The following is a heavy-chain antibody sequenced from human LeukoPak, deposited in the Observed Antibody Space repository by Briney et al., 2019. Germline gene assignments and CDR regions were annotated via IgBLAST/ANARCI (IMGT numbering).Heavy chain of an antibody. V-gene: IGHV4-34*01. Sequence: SETLSLTCAVYGGSFSGYYWSWIRQPPGKGLEWIGEINHSGSTNYNPSLKSRVTISVDTPKNQFSLKLSSVTAADTAVYYCARRAGAYSHPYDYWGQGTLVTVSS. CDR1: GGSFSGYY. J-gene: IGHJ4*02. CDR2: INHSGST. D-gene: IGHD4/OR15-4a*01. CDR3: ARRAGAYSHPYDY.